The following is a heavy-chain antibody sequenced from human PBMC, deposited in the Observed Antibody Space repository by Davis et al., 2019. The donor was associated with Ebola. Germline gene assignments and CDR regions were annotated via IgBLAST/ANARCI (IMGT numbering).Heavy chain of an antibody. CDR1: GGTFSSYA. V-gene: IGHV1-69*04. Sequence: SVKVSCKASGGTFSSYAISWVRQAPGQGLEWMGRIIPILGIANYAQKFQGRVTITADKSTSAAYMELSSLRSEDTAVYYCARQSSIAARYRFDPWGQGTLVTVSS. CDR3: ARQSSIAARYRFDP. D-gene: IGHD6-6*01. J-gene: IGHJ5*02. CDR2: IIPILGIA.